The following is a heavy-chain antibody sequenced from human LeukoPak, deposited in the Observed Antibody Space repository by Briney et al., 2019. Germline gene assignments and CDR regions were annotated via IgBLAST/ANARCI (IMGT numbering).Heavy chain of an antibody. V-gene: IGHV3-48*03. D-gene: IGHD3-10*02. CDR3: AELGITMIGGV. Sequence: PGGSLRLSCAASGFTFSSYEMSWVRQAPGKGLEWVSYISSSGSTVYYADSVKGRFTISRDNAKNSLYLQMNSLRAEDTAVYYCAELGITMIGGVWGKGTTVTISS. CDR2: ISSSGSTV. J-gene: IGHJ6*04. CDR1: GFTFSSYE.